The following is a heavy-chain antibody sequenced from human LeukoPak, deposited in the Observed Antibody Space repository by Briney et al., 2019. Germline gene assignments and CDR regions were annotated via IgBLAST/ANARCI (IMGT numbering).Heavy chain of an antibody. CDR2: IYYSGST. D-gene: IGHD3-22*01. Sequence: SETLSLTCAVYGGSFSGYYWSWIRQPPGKGLEWIGYIYYSGSTNYNPSLKSRVTISVDTSKNQFSLELTSVTAADTAVYYCARRRYDASGYYPSRGRYFDYWGQGTLVTVSS. CDR1: GGSFSGYY. V-gene: IGHV4-34*01. J-gene: IGHJ4*02. CDR3: ARRRYDASGYYPSRGRYFDY.